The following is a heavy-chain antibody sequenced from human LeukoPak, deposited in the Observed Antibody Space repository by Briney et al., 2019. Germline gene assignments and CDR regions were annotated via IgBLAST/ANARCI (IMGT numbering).Heavy chain of an antibody. Sequence: GSLRLSCVASGFTFSSYSMNWVRQSPGKGLEWVSYIISSSNTIYYADSVKGRFTISRDNANNSLYLQMNSLRAEDTAVYYCARDGFDFWSGYPTTVDYWGQGTLVTVSS. CDR3: ARDGFDFWSGYPTTVDY. V-gene: IGHV3-48*01. D-gene: IGHD3-3*01. J-gene: IGHJ4*02. CDR1: GFTFSSYS. CDR2: IISSSNTI.